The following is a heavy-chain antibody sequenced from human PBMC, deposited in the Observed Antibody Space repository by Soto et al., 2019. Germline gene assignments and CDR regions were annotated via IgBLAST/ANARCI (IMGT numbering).Heavy chain of an antibody. J-gene: IGHJ4*02. V-gene: IGHV4-31*03. D-gene: IGHD2-15*01. CDR1: GGSITTGGYY. CDR3: ARTKCSGGSCYSWSLHY. CDR2: RYYSEST. Sequence: SETLSLTCTVSGGSITTGGYYWSWIRQLPGKGLEWIGHRYYSESTYYNPSLKSRVSISLDTSKNQFSLKLSFVTAADTAMYYCARTKCSGGSCYSWSLHYWGQGTPVTVSS.